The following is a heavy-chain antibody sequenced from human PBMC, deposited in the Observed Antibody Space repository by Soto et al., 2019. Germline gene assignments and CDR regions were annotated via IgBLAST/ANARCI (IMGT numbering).Heavy chain of an antibody. CDR2: TFYRSKWYN. Sequence: SQTLSLTCAISGDSVSSNSAAWSWIRQSPSRGLEWLGRTFYRSKWYNDYAVSVKSRMTVNPDTSNIQFSLQLNSVTPEDTAVYYCARHTPGPSYYCGLDGWGQGTTVTLSS. D-gene: IGHD2-2*02. V-gene: IGHV6-1*01. J-gene: IGHJ6*02. CDR3: ARHTPGPSYYCGLDG. CDR1: GDSVSSNSAA.